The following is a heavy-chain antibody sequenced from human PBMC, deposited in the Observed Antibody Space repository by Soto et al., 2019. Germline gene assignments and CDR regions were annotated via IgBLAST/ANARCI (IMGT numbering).Heavy chain of an antibody. Sequence: EVQLLESGGGLVQPGGSLRLSCAASGFTFSSYAMSWVRQAPGKGLEWVSAISGGGGSTYYADSVKGRFTISRDNSKNTLNLQMNSLRAEDTAVYYCAKEVGFGYCSSTSCYYYGMDVWGQGTTVIVSS. CDR1: GFTFSSYA. CDR2: ISGGGGST. J-gene: IGHJ6*02. V-gene: IGHV3-23*01. CDR3: AKEVGFGYCSSTSCYYYGMDV. D-gene: IGHD2-2*01.